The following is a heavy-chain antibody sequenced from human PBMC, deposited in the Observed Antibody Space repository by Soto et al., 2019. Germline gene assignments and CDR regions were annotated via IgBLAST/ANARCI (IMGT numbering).Heavy chain of an antibody. D-gene: IGHD1-7*01. CDR1: GFTFSTYS. V-gene: IGHV3-21*01. CDR3: AREVSGIAGTRLDY. CDR2: ISSTSSYI. Sequence: GGSLRLSCAASGFTFSTYSMNWVRQAPGKGLEWVSSISSTSSYIYYADSVKGRFTISRDNAKNSLYLQMNSLRAEDTAVYYCAREVSGIAGTRLDYWGQGTLVTVSS. J-gene: IGHJ4*02.